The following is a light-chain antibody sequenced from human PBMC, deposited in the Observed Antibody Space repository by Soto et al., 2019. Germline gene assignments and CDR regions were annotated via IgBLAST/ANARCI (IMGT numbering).Light chain of an antibody. CDR1: QSVSSY. CDR2: DAS. V-gene: IGKV3-11*01. CDR3: QQRNNWPIP. J-gene: IGKJ5*01. Sequence: EIVLTQSPATLSLSPGERATLSCRASQSVSSYLAWYQQKPGQAPRLLIYDASNRATGIPVRFSGSGSGTDFTLTISSLEPEDFALYYCQQRNNWPIPFGQGTRLEIK.